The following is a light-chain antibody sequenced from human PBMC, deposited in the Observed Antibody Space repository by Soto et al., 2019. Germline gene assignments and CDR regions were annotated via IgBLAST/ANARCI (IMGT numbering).Light chain of an antibody. J-gene: IGKJ2*01. CDR2: SAS. Sequence: DIQMTQSPSTLSAYVGERVTITCRASQSISPWLAWYQKKPGKAPNLLIYSASNLQTGVPSRFSGSGSGTEFTLTINSLQHDDFATYYCQQCISRPYTFGQGTKLEIE. CDR3: QQCISRPYT. V-gene: IGKV1-5*03. CDR1: QSISPW.